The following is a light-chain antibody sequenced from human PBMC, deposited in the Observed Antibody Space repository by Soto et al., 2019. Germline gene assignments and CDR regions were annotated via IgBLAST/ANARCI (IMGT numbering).Light chain of an antibody. CDR3: SSFTSSNTLV. CDR2: DVS. Sequence: QSALTQPASVSGSPGQSITISCTGTSSDIGGYNYVSWYQHHPGKAPKLIIYDVSNRPPGISDRFSGSKSGNTASLTISGLKAEDEGDYYCSSFTSSNTLVFGGGTKLTVL. J-gene: IGLJ2*01. V-gene: IGLV2-14*03. CDR1: SSDIGGYNY.